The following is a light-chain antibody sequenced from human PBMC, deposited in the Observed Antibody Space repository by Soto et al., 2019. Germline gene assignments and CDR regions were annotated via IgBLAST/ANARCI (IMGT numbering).Light chain of an antibody. V-gene: IGKV3D-15*03. CDR1: QSVGSN. J-gene: IGKJ1*01. CDR2: QTS. CDR3: HQRQSWPRT. Sequence: IVMTPSPATLSVSPGEGASLSCRASQSVGSNLAWYQHRPGQAPRLLIYQTSIRAAGIPARFSASGSGTDFTLTISDVQPEDFALYYCHQRQSWPRTFGQGTKVDI.